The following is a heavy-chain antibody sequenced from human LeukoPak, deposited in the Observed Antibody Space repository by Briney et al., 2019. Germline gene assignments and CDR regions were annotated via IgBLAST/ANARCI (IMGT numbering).Heavy chain of an antibody. CDR1: GFSFSDAW. Sequence: GQSLRLSCATSGFSFSDAWMSWVRQSPGKGRDWVGRIESKTDGETTDYAAPVKGRFTISRDDSTNTLYLQMNSLKSEDTAVYYCTTYGSGRKFDYWGQGILVTVSS. CDR2: IESKTDGETT. D-gene: IGHD3-10*01. V-gene: IGHV3-15*04. J-gene: IGHJ4*02. CDR3: TTYGSGRKFDY.